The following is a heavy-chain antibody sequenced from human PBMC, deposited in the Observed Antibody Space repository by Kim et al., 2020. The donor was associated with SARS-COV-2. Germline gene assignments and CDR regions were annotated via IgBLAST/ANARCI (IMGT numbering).Heavy chain of an antibody. D-gene: IGHD3-22*01. J-gene: IGHJ4*02. V-gene: IGHV3-23*01. Sequence: GGSLRLSCAASGFTFSSYAMSWVRQAPGKGLEWVSAISGSGGSTYYADSVKGRFTISRDNSKNTLYLQMNSLRAEDTAVYYCAKYNPTHYYDSSGFAEPNDYWGQGTLVTVSS. CDR2: ISGSGGST. CDR3: AKYNPTHYYDSSGFAEPNDY. CDR1: GFTFSSYA.